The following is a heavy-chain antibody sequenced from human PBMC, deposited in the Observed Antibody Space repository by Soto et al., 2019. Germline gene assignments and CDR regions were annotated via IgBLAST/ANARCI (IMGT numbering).Heavy chain of an antibody. CDR1: GYSISSGYY. D-gene: IGHD3-3*01. Sequence: SETLSLTCAVSGYSISSGYYWGWIRQPPGKGLEWIGSIYHSGSTYYNPSLKSRVTISVDTSKNQFSLKLSSVTAADTAVYYCARLRFLEWLLHYFDYGGQGTLVTGS. CDR2: IYHSGST. J-gene: IGHJ4*02. V-gene: IGHV4-38-2*01. CDR3: ARLRFLEWLLHYFDY.